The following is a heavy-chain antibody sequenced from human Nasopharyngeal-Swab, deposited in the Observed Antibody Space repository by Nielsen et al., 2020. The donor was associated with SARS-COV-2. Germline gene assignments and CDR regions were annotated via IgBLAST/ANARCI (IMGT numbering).Heavy chain of an antibody. V-gene: IGHV3-48*03. CDR1: GFTFSSYE. CDR2: ISSSGSTI. J-gene: IGHJ5*02. D-gene: IGHD5-12*01. CDR3: ARVSGYSGYDFYNWFDP. Sequence: LKISCAASGFTFSSYEMNWVRQAPGKGLEWVSYISSSGSTIYYADSVKGRFTISRDNAKNSLYLQMNSLRAEDTAVYYCARVSGYSGYDFYNWFDPWGQGTLVTVSS.